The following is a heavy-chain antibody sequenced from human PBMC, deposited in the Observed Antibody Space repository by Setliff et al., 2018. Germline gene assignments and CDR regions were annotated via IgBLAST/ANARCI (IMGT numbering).Heavy chain of an antibody. J-gene: IGHJ4*02. D-gene: IGHD3-10*01. CDR1: GYTFTDFG. Sequence: ASVKVSCKASGYTFTDFGVSWVRQAPGQGLEWVGWISPYSENTNYAQTVQDRIRVTTDTSTRTSYMELSGLRSDDTAVYYCARLLQGYDYYKKFDSWGQGTLGTAPQ. CDR2: ISPYSENT. V-gene: IGHV1-18*01. CDR3: ARLLQGYDYYKKFDS.